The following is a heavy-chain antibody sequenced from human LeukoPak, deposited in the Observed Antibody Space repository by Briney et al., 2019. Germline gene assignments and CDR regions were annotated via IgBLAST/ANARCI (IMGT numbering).Heavy chain of an antibody. Sequence: PSETLSLTCTVSGGSINNYYWSWIRQTPGKGLEFIGYIYYSGSTSYNPSLKSRVTISVDTSKNQFSLKLTSVTAADTAVYYCARTYGDYRFDYWGQGTLVTVSS. D-gene: IGHD4-17*01. CDR2: IYYSGST. CDR1: GGSINNYY. J-gene: IGHJ4*02. V-gene: IGHV4-59*01. CDR3: ARTYGDYRFDY.